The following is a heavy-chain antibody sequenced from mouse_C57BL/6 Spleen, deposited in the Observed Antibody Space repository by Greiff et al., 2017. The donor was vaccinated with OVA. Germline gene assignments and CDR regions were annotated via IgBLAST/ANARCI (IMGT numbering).Heavy chain of an antibody. J-gene: IGHJ2*01. CDR1: GYTFTSYW. CDR3: ARKGAAQATYFDY. V-gene: IGHV1-52*01. CDR2: IDPSDSET. D-gene: IGHD3-2*02. Sequence: QVQLQQPGAELVRPGSSVKLSCKASGYTFTSYWMHWVKQRPIQGLEWIGNIDPSDSETHYNQKFKDKATLTVDKSSSTAYMQLSSLTSEDSAVYYCARKGAAQATYFDYWGQGTTLTVSS.